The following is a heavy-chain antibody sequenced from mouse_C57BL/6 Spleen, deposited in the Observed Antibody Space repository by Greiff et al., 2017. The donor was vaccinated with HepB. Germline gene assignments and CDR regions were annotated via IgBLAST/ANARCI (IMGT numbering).Heavy chain of an antibody. CDR3: ARERNSYYAMDY. CDR2: IYPGDGDT. Sequence: QVQLKESGPELVKPGASVKISCKASGYAFSSSWMNWVKQRPGKGLEWIGRIYPGDGDTNYNGKFKGKATLTADKSSSTAYMQLSSLTSEDSAVYFCARERNSYYAMDYWGQGTSVTVSS. J-gene: IGHJ4*01. V-gene: IGHV1-82*01. CDR1: GYAFSSSW.